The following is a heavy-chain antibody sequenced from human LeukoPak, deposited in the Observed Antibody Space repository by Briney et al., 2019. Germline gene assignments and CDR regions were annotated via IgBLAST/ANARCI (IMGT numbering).Heavy chain of an antibody. Sequence: GGSLRLSCAASGFTFSAYWMSWVRQAPGKGLEWVANIKRDGSEKYYVDSVERRFTISRDNAKNSLYLQMNSLRAEATAVYYCARDLGSSNSYYNWFDPWGQGTLVTVSS. CDR1: GFTFSAYW. V-gene: IGHV3-7*01. CDR2: IKRDGSEK. CDR3: ARDLGSSNSYYNWFDP. J-gene: IGHJ5*02. D-gene: IGHD1-26*01.